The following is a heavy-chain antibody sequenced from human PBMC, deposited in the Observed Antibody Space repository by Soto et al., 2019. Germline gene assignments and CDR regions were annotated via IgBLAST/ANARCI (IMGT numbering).Heavy chain of an antibody. CDR1: GGSISSGGYY. J-gene: IGHJ6*02. Sequence: SETLSLTCTVSGGSISSGGYYWSWIRQHPGKGMERIGYIYYSGNTYYNPSLKSRVTISVDTSKNLFSLKLSSVTAADTAVFFCARVIGTTSSPLTYGMDVWGQGTTVTVSS. CDR2: IYYSGNT. V-gene: IGHV4-31*03. D-gene: IGHD1-1*01. CDR3: ARVIGTTSSPLTYGMDV.